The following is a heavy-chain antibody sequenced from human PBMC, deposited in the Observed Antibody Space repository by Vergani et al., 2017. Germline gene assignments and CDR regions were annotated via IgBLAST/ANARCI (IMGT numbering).Heavy chain of an antibody. CDR1: GYSFTSYW. V-gene: IGHV5-51*01. J-gene: IGHJ3*02. CDR2: IYPGYSDT. CDR3: AADSSGSHDAFDI. Sequence: EVQLVQSGAEVKKPGESLKISCKGSGYSFTSYWIGWVRHMPGKGLEWMGFIYPGYSDTRYSPSFQGQVTISADKSISTAYRQWSSLKASDTAMYYCAADSSGSHDAFDIWGQGTMVTVSS. D-gene: IGHD3-22*01.